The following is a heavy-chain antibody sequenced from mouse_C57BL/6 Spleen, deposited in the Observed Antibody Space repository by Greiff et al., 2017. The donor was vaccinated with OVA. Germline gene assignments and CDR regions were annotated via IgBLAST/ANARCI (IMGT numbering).Heavy chain of an antibody. J-gene: IGHJ1*03. CDR1: AYTFTSYW. D-gene: IGHD2-1*01. CDR3: ARFYYGNLGYFDV. V-gene: IGHV1-53*01. CDR2: INPSNGGT. Sequence: QVQLQQPGTELVKPGASVKLSCKASAYTFTSYWMHGVKQRPGQGLGWIGNINPSNGGTNYNEKFKSKATLTVDKSSSTAYMQLSSLTSEDSAVYYCARFYYGNLGYFDVWGTGTTVTVSS.